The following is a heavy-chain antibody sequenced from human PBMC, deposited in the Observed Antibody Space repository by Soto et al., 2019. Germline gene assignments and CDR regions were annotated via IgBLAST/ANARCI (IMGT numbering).Heavy chain of an antibody. CDR1: GGSISSSSYY. CDR2: IYYRGST. D-gene: IGHD5-18*01. V-gene: IGHV4-39*02. CDR3: TSYDTATSFDY. J-gene: IGHJ4*02. Sequence: PSETLSLTCTVSGGSISSSSYYWGWIRQPPGKGLEWIGSIYYRGSTYYNPSLKSRVTISVDTSKNHFSLKLSSVTAADTAVYYCTSYDTATSFDYWGQGTLVTVSS.